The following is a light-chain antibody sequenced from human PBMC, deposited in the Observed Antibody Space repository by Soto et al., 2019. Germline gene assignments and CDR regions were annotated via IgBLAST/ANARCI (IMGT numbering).Light chain of an antibody. CDR3: SSYTSISTYV. Sequence: QSALTQPASVSGSPGQSITISCTGTSSDVGGYDFVSWYQHHPGKAPRLMIYDVSHRPSGVSDCFSASKSGNTASLTISGLLAEDEADYYCSSYTSISTYVFGTGTKLTVL. V-gene: IGLV2-14*03. CDR1: SSDVGGYDF. J-gene: IGLJ1*01. CDR2: DVS.